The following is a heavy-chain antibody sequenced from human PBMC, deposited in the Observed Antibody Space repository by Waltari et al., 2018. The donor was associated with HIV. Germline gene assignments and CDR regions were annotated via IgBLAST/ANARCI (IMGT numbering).Heavy chain of an antibody. CDR1: GHPLRELS. CDR3: ATDFSGMVRAYSYYSLDV. Sequence: QVQLVQSGAEVKKPGASVKVSCKVSGHPLRELSMPWVRQVPGKGIEWMGNFDPEDDETIYAQKFQGRVTMTEDTSSDTAYMELSSLTSGDTAVYYCATDFSGMVRAYSYYSLDVWGQGTTVTVSS. CDR2: FDPEDDET. V-gene: IGHV1-24*01. D-gene: IGHD3-10*01. J-gene: IGHJ6*02.